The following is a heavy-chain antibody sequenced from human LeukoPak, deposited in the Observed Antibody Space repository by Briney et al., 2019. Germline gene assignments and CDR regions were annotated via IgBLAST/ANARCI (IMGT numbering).Heavy chain of an antibody. Sequence: GGSLRLSCAASGFTFSSYWMSWVRQAPGKGLEWVANIKQDGSEKYYVDSVKGRFTISRDNSKNTLYLQMNSLRAEDTAVYYCAKGPLPRIDYWGQGTLVTVSS. J-gene: IGHJ4*02. CDR2: IKQDGSEK. CDR3: AKGPLPRIDY. V-gene: IGHV3-7*03. CDR1: GFTFSSYW.